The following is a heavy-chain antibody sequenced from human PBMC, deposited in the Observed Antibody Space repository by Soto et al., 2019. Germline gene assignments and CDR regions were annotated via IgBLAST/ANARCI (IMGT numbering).Heavy chain of an antibody. CDR2: ISISGGTI. V-gene: IGHV3-11*01. D-gene: IGHD3-3*01. CDR3: ARDTTIFGVVE. Sequence: QVQLVESGGGLVKPGGSLRLSCAASGFTFSDYYMSWIRQAPGKGLEGFSNISISGGTIYYADSVKGRFTISRDNAKNSLYLQMNSLRAEDTAVYYCARDTTIFGVVEWGQGTLVTVSS. CDR1: GFTFSDYY. J-gene: IGHJ4*02.